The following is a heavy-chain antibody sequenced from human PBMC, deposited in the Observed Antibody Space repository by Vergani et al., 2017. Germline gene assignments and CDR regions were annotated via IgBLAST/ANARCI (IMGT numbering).Heavy chain of an antibody. V-gene: IGHV1-18*01. D-gene: IGHD2-8*01. CDR2: ISAYNGNT. CDR3: ARGYCTNGVCYTEAYYFDY. CDR1: GYTFTSYG. J-gene: IGHJ4*02. Sequence: QVQLVQSGAAVKKPGASVKVSCKASGYTFTSYGISWVRQAPGQGLEWMGWISAYNGNTNYAQKLQGRVTMTTDTSTSTAYMELRSLRSDDTAVYYCARGYCTNGVCYTEAYYFDYWGQGTLVTVSS.